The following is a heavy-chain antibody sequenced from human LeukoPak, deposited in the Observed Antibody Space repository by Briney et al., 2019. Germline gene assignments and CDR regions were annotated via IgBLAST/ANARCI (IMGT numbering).Heavy chain of an antibody. V-gene: IGHV3-23*01. J-gene: IGHJ4*02. CDR1: GFTFSSYS. Sequence: GGSLRLSCAASGFTFSSYSMNWVRQAPGKGLEWVSAISGSGGSTYYADSVKGRFTISRDNSKNTLYLQMNSLRAEDTAVYYCAKDRDMSSDYNDYWGQGTLVTVSS. CDR2: ISGSGGST. CDR3: AKDRDMSSDYNDY. D-gene: IGHD3-10*01.